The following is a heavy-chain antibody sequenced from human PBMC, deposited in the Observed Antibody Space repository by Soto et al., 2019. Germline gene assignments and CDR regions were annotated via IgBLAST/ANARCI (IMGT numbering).Heavy chain of an antibody. D-gene: IGHD6-19*01. Sequence: QITLKESGPTLVKPTQTLTLTCTFSGFSLSSTRVAVGWIRQPPGKALEWHALIYWDDNKRYSPFLKSRLTITKDTSKNQMVLTRTNMDPVDTATYYCAHSVVAGLGYYFDFWGQGTLVTVSS. CDR3: AHSVVAGLGYYFDF. CDR2: IYWDDNK. CDR1: GFSLSSTRVA. V-gene: IGHV2-5*02. J-gene: IGHJ4*02.